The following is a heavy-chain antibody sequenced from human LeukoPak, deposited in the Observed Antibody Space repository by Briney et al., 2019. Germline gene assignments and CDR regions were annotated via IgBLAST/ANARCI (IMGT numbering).Heavy chain of an antibody. CDR2: ISSSSSYI. V-gene: IGHV3-21*01. CDR1: GFTFTNYA. CDR3: ARDKMATIDY. J-gene: IGHJ4*02. D-gene: IGHD5-24*01. Sequence: PGGSLRLSCAASGFTFTNYAMSWVRQAPGKGLEWVSSISSSSSYIYYADSVKGRFTISRDNAKNSLYLQMNSLRAEDTAVYYCARDKMATIDYWGQGTLVTVSS.